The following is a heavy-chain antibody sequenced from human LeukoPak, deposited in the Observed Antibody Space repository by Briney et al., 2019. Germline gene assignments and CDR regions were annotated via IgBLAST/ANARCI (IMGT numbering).Heavy chain of an antibody. D-gene: IGHD5-18*01. CDR1: GFTFSSYE. V-gene: IGHV3-48*03. Sequence: GGSLRLSCAASGFTFSSYEMNWVRQAPGKGLEWVSYISSSGSTIYYADSVKGRFTISRDNAKNSLYLQMNSLRAEDTAVNYGARGDAWIQNALDIWGQGTTVTVSS. CDR3: ARGDAWIQNALDI. CDR2: ISSSGSTI. J-gene: IGHJ3*02.